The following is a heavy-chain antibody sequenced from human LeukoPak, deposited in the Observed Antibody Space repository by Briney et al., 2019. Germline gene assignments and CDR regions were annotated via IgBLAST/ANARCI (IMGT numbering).Heavy chain of an antibody. V-gene: IGHV1-69*05. J-gene: IGHJ6*03. CDR3: ARDSRSSWYRGYYYYYYMDV. Sequence: SVKVSCKASGGTFSSYAISWVRRAPGQGLEWMGGIIPIFGTANYAQKFQGRVTITTDESTSTAYMELSSLRSEDTAVYYCARDSRSSWYRGYYYYYYMDVWGKGTTVTVSS. D-gene: IGHD6-13*01. CDR1: GGTFSSYA. CDR2: IIPIFGTA.